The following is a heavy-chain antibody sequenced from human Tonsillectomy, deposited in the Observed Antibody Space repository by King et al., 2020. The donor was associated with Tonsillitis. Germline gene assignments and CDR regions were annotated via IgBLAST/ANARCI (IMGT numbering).Heavy chain of an antibody. D-gene: IGHD3-10*01. CDR2: IYYSGST. J-gene: IGHJ4*02. CDR1: GGSISGYY. Sequence: QLQESGPGLVKPSETLSLTCTVSGGSISGYYWSWIRQPPGKGLEWIGYIYYSGSTNYDPSLKSRVTISVDTSKNQFSLKLSSVTAADTAVYYCARHSYTYGFISLDYWGQGTLVTVSS. V-gene: IGHV4-59*08. CDR3: ARHSYTYGFISLDY.